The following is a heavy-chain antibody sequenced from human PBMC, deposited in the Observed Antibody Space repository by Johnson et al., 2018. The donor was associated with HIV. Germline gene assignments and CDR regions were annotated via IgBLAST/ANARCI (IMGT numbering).Heavy chain of an antibody. D-gene: IGHD3-16*01. CDR3: ARERRPWGPDAFDI. Sequence: QMLLVESGGGLVKPGGSLRLSCAASGFTFSDYYMSWIRQAPGKGLEWVSYISSSGSTIYYADSVKGRFTISRDDSKNTLYLQMNNLRVDDTGVYYCARERRPWGPDAFDIWGQGTMVTVSS. J-gene: IGHJ3*02. V-gene: IGHV3-11*04. CDR1: GFTFSDYY. CDR2: ISSSGSTI.